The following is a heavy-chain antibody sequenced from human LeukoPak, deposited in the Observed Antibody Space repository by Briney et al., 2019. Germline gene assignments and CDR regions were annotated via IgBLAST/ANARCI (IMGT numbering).Heavy chain of an antibody. D-gene: IGHD3-9*01. CDR2: TSYDGSNK. Sequence: GGSLRLSCAASGFTFSSYAMHWVRQAPGKGLEWVAVTSYDGSNKYYADSVKGRFTISRDNSKNTLYLQMNSLRAEDTAVYYCATLRDDILTGDYLDYWGQGTLVTVSS. V-gene: IGHV3-30*04. CDR1: GFTFSSYA. J-gene: IGHJ4*02. CDR3: ATLRDDILTGDYLDY.